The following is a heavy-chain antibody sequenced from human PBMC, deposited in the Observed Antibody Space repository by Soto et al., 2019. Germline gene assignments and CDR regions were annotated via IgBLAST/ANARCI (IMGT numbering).Heavy chain of an antibody. J-gene: IGHJ6*02. V-gene: IGHV4-59*01. CDR3: ARDSGDDSSGYYYYYGMDV. D-gene: IGHD3-22*01. CDR1: GGSISSYY. Sequence: NPSETLSLTCTVSGGSISSYYWSWIRQPPGKGLEWIGYIYYSGSTNYNPSLKSRVTISVDTSKNQFSLKLSSVTAADTAVYYCARDSGDDSSGYYYYYGMDVWGQGTTVTVSS. CDR2: IYYSGST.